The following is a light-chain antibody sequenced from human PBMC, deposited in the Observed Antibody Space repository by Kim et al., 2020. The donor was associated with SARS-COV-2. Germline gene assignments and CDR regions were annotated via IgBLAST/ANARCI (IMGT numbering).Light chain of an antibody. CDR1: SANIGRKY. V-gene: IGLV1-47*01. Sequence: GQRGTISATGRSANIGRKYVYWYQQLPGTAPKLLIYSNNQRPSGVPDRFSGSKSGTSASLASSGLRSEGEADYYCAAWDDSLSGGVFGGGTQLNVL. CDR3: AAWDDSLSGGV. CDR2: SNN. J-gene: IGLJ2*01.